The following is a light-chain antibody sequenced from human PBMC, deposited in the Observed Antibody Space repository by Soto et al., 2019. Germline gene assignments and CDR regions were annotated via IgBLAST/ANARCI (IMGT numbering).Light chain of an antibody. Sequence: EIVVTQSPGTLSLSPGERATRSCRASQSVSSSYLAWDPQKPGQAPRLLIYGTSNRATGIPARFSGSGSGTDFTLTISSLEPEDFAVDYCQQHSSWPLTFGGGTKVDIK. V-gene: IGKV3-11*01. CDR3: QQHSSWPLT. CDR1: QSVSSSY. J-gene: IGKJ4*01. CDR2: GTS.